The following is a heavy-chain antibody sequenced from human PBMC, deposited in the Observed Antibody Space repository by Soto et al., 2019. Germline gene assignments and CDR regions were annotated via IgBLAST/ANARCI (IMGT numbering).Heavy chain of an antibody. J-gene: IGHJ4*02. CDR2: INPNNGDT. CDR1: GYTFTGYY. CDR3: ARDMVRGSWYFDY. Sequence: ASVKVSCKASGYTFTGYYMHWVRQAPGQGLEWMGWINPNNGDTNYAQKLQGRVTMTTDTSTSTAYMELRSLRSDDTAVYYCARDMVRGSWYFDYWGQGTLVTVSS. V-gene: IGHV1-18*04. D-gene: IGHD3-10*01.